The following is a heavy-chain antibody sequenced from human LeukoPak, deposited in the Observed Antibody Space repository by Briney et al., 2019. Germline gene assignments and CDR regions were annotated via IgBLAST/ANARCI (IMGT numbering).Heavy chain of an antibody. CDR2: IHHSGST. Sequence: SETLSLTCAVSGGSISSSNWWSWVRQPPGKGLEWIGEIHHSGSTNYNPSLKSRVIISVDTSKNQFSLKLSSVTAADTAVYYCARIGGSYTRGSAFDIWGQGTMVTVSS. V-gene: IGHV4-4*02. D-gene: IGHD1-26*01. CDR1: GGSISSSNW. J-gene: IGHJ3*02. CDR3: ARIGGSYTRGSAFDI.